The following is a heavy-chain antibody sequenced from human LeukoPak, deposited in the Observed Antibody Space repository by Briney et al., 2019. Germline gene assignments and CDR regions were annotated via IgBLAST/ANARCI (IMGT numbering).Heavy chain of an antibody. CDR1: GGSISSGGYY. CDR3: AGERRFHAFDI. J-gene: IGHJ3*02. CDR2: IYYSGST. D-gene: IGHD3-16*01. V-gene: IGHV4-30-4*01. Sequence: SQTLSLTCTVSGGSISSGGYYWSWIRQPPAKGLEWIGYIYYSGSTYYNPSLKSRVTISVDTSKNQFSLKLTSVTAADTAVYYCAGERRFHAFDIWGQGTMVTVSS.